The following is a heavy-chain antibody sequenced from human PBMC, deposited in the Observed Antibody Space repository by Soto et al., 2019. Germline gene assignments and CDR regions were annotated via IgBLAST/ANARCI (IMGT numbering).Heavy chain of an antibody. CDR3: VKDRGGCWTFDS. CDR2: ITYDGLDKFK. J-gene: IGHJ4*02. D-gene: IGHD2-15*01. CDR1: GFTFSRDA. Sequence: QVQLVESGGGVVQPGRSLRLSCAAAGFTFSRDAMHWVRQAPGKGLEWVAVITYDGLDKFKWYAESVEGRFTISRDTSKSMLYLEMNRRRLADTAVYYGVKDRGGCWTFDSWGQGTLVTVSS. V-gene: IGHV3-30*04.